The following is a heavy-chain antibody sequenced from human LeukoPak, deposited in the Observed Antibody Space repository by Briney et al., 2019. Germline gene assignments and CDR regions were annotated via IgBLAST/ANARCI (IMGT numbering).Heavy chain of an antibody. J-gene: IGHJ4*02. CDR2: ISFDGSNK. V-gene: IGHV3-30-3*01. Sequence: GGSLRLSCAASGXIFSSYALHWVRQAPGKGLEWVAFISFDGSNKYYADSVKGRFTISRDNSKNTLYLQMNSLRAEDTAVYYCARQVAGLDYWGQGTLVTVSS. CDR3: ARQVAGLDY. CDR1: GXIFSSYA. D-gene: IGHD6-19*01.